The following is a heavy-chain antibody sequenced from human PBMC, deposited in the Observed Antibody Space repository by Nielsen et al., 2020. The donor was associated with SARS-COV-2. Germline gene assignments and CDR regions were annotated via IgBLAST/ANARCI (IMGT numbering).Heavy chain of an antibody. V-gene: IGHV3-9*01. Sequence: SLKISCAASGFTFDDYAMHWVRQAPGKGLEWVSGISWNSGSIGYADSVKSRFTISRDNAKNSLYLQMNSLRAEDTALYYCATSSEGSGSYYYYGMDVWGQGTTVTVSS. CDR2: ISWNSGSI. CDR1: GFTFDDYA. CDR3: ATSSEGSGSYYYYGMDV. D-gene: IGHD3-10*01. J-gene: IGHJ6*02.